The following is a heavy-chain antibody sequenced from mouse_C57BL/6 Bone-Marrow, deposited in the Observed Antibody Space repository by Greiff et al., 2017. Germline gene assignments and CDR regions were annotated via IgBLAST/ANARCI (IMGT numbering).Heavy chain of an antibody. CDR2: IYPRSGNT. CDR3: ARLGGYYVYWYFDV. V-gene: IGHV1-81*01. D-gene: IGHD2-3*01. Sequence: QVQLQQSGAELARPGASVKLSCKASGYTFTSYGISWVKQRTGQGLEWIGEIYPRSGNTYYTEKFKGKATLTADKSSSTAYMELRSLTSEDSAVYFCARLGGYYVYWYFDVWGTGTTVTVSS. CDR1: GYTFTSYG. J-gene: IGHJ1*03.